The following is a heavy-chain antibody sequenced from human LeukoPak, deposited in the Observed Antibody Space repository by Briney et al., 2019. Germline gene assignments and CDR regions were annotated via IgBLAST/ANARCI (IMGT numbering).Heavy chain of an antibody. J-gene: IGHJ4*02. V-gene: IGHV1-8*01. D-gene: IGHD5-12*01. CDR2: MNPNSGNT. CDR1: GYTFTSYG. CDR3: ARGRRDIVATIGYY. Sequence: ASVKLSLSASGYTFTSYGIAWVWQGPGQGLDWMGWMNPNSGNTGYAQKFQGRVTMTRNTSISTAYMELSSLRSEDTAVYYCARGRRDIVATIGYYWGQGTLVTVSS.